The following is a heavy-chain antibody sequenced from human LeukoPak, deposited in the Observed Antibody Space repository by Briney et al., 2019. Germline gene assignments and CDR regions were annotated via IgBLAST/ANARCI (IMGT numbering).Heavy chain of an antibody. Sequence: ASVKVSCKASGYTFTGYYMHWVRQAPGQGLEWMGWINPNSGGTNYAQKFQGRVTMTRDTSISTAYMELSRLRSDDTAVYYCARVGCSGGSCYHMNWFDPWDQGTLVTVSS. CDR2: INPNSGGT. D-gene: IGHD2-15*01. J-gene: IGHJ5*02. V-gene: IGHV1-2*02. CDR3: ARVGCSGGSCYHMNWFDP. CDR1: GYTFTGYY.